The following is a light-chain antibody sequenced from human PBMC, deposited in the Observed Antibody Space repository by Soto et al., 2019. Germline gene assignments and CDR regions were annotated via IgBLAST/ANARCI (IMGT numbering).Light chain of an antibody. CDR2: EVS. J-gene: IGLJ2*01. Sequence: QSALTQPASVSGSPGQSITISCTGTSSDVGGYNYVSWYQQHLGKAPKLMIYEVSNRPSGVSNRFSGSKSGNTASLTISGLQAEDEADYYCSSYTSSSTGVFGGGTKVTVL. CDR1: SSDVGGYNY. CDR3: SSYTSSSTGV. V-gene: IGLV2-14*01.